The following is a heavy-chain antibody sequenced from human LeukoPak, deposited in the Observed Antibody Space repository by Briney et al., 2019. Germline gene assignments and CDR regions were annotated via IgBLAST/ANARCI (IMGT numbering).Heavy chain of an antibody. V-gene: IGHV3-11*01. CDR1: GFTFSDYY. J-gene: IGHJ6*02. D-gene: IGHD6-13*01. CDR2: ISSSSTI. Sequence: GGSLRLSCAASGFTFSDYYMSWIRQAPGKGLEWVSYISSSSTIYYADSVKGRFTISRDNAKNSLYLQMNSLRAEDTAVYYCARDREKPAGTDLRPRLVYYYYGMDVWGQGTTVTVSS. CDR3: ARDREKPAGTDLRPRLVYYYYGMDV.